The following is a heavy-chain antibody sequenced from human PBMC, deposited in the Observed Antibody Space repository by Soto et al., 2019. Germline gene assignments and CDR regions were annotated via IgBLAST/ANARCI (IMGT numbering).Heavy chain of an antibody. J-gene: IGHJ6*02. CDR2: IDPSDSYT. D-gene: IGHD4-4*01. Sequence: GVSLQISCKGSGYSSTTYWIGWVRQMPGKGLEWMGWIDPSDSYTNYSPSFQGHVTISADKSISTAYLQWSSLKASDTAMYYCTRLCTVTSDSKHYYFMDGRGQGTTV. CDR1: GYSSTTYW. V-gene: IGHV5-10-1*01. CDR3: TRLCTVTSDSKHYYFMDG.